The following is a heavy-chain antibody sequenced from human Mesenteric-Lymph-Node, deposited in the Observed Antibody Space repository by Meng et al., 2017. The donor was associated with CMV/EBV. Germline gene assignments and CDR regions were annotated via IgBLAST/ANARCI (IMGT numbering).Heavy chain of an antibody. CDR3: ARGRSPRGITIFGVVPTYNWFDP. CDR2: IIPIPGTT. Sequence: SVKVSCKASGGTFNTFPISWVRQAHGQGLEWMGGIIPIPGTTKYAQKFQGRVTITTDRSTNTAYMELSSLRSEDTAVYYCARGRSPRGITIFGVVPTYNWFDPWGQGTLVTVSS. D-gene: IGHD3-3*01. V-gene: IGHV1-69*16. CDR1: GGTFNTFP. J-gene: IGHJ5*02.